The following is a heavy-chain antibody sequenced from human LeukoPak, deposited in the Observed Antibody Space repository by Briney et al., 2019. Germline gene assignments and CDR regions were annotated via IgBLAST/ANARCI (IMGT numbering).Heavy chain of an antibody. V-gene: IGHV1-46*01. Sequence: ASVKVSYKASGYTFTSYYMHWVRQAPGQGLEWMGIINPSGDSTSYEQRFQGRLTMTRDTSTNTVYMELSSLRSEDTAVYYCARHPSPQLHHFDYWGQGTLVTVSS. CDR1: GYTFTSYY. J-gene: IGHJ4*02. D-gene: IGHD2-2*01. CDR3: ARHPSPQLHHFDY. CDR2: INPSGDST.